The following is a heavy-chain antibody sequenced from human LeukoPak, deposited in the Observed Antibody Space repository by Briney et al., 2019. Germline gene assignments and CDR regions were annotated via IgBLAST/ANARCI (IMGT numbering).Heavy chain of an antibody. J-gene: IGHJ4*02. CDR1: GFTFSSYW. V-gene: IGHV3-7*03. CDR3: AKGAGGSYGLYYFDY. Sequence: GGSLRLSCAASGFTFSSYWMSWVRQAPGKGLEWVANIKQDGSQKKYVDSVKGRFTISRDNAKNSLYLQMNSLRAEDTAVYYCAKGAGGSYGLYYFDYWGQGALVTVSS. CDR2: IKQDGSQK. D-gene: IGHD3-10*01.